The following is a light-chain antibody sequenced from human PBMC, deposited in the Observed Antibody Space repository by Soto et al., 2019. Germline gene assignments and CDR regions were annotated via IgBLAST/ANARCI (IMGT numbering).Light chain of an antibody. CDR1: SSDVGGYKY. J-gene: IGLJ2*01. CDR2: EVS. Sequence: SALTQPASVSGSPGQSITISCTGTSSDVGGYKYVSWYQQHPDKAPKLIIFEVSNRPSGISSRFSGSKSGNTASLTISGLQAEDEADYYCVSYTSSSTSVIFGRGTKLTVL. V-gene: IGLV2-14*01. CDR3: VSYTSSSTSVI.